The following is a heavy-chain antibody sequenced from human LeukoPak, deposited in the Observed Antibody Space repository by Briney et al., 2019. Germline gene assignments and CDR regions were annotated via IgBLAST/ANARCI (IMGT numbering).Heavy chain of an antibody. D-gene: IGHD3-22*01. J-gene: IGHJ4*02. Sequence: GGSLRLSSAASGFTFSSYWMHWVRQAPGKGLVWVSHINTDGSTTNYADSVKGRFTISRDNAKNTLYLQINSLRGEDTAVYYCARSSGYLDYWGQGTPVTVSS. CDR3: ARSSGYLDY. V-gene: IGHV3-74*01. CDR1: GFTFSSYW. CDR2: INTDGSTT.